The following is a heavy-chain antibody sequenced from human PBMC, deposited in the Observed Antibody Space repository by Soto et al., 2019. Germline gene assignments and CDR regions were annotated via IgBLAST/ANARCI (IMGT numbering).Heavy chain of an antibody. CDR2: ISAYNGNT. D-gene: IGHD3-22*01. CDR1: GYTFTSYG. CDR3: ARGVTYYYDSSGYYYRGYFDY. J-gene: IGHJ4*02. V-gene: IGHV1-18*01. Sequence: GASVKVSCKASGYTFTSYGISWVRQAPGQGLEWMGWISAYNGNTNYAQKLQGRVTMTTDTSTSTAYMELRSLRSDDTAVYYCARGVTYYYDSSGYYYRGYFDYWGQGTLVTVSS.